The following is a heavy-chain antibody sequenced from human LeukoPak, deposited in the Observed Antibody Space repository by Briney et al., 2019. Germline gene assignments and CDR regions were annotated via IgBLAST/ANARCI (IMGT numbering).Heavy chain of an antibody. D-gene: IGHD6-13*01. CDR1: GFTFSSYS. CDR3: ARAYSSSLWFDP. Sequence: GGSLRLSCAASGFTFSSYSMNWVRQAPGKGLEWVSSISSSSSYIYYADSVKGRFTISRDNAKNSLYLQMNSLRAEDTAVYYCARAYSSSLWFDPWGQGTLVTVSS. CDR2: ISSSSSYI. V-gene: IGHV3-21*01. J-gene: IGHJ5*02.